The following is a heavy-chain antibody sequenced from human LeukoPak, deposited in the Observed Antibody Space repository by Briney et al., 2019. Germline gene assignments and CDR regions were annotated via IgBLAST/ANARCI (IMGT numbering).Heavy chain of an antibody. Sequence: GGSLRLSCAASGFTFSSYAMSWVRQAPGKGLEWVPAISGSGGSTYYADSVKGRFTISRDNSKNTLYLQMSSLRAEDTAVYYCAKEPHYDSSGYYFDYWGQGTLVTVSS. CDR2: ISGSGGST. D-gene: IGHD3-22*01. J-gene: IGHJ4*02. CDR1: GFTFSSYA. CDR3: AKEPHYDSSGYYFDY. V-gene: IGHV3-23*01.